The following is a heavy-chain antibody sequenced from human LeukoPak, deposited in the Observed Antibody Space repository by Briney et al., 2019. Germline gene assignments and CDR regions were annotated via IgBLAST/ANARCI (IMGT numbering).Heavy chain of an antibody. D-gene: IGHD6-13*01. J-gene: IGHJ4*02. CDR2: ISSSGSTI. V-gene: IGHV3-11*01. CDR3: AGAAASTTDGVDY. CDR1: GFTFSDYY. Sequence: GGSLRLSCAASGFTFSDYYMSWIRQAPGKGLEWVSYISSSGSTIYYADSVKGRFTISRDNAKNSLYLQMNSLRAEDTAVYYCAGAAASTTDGVDYWGQGTLVTVSS.